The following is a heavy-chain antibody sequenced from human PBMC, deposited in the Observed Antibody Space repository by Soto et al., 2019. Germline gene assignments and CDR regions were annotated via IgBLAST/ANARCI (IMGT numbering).Heavy chain of an antibody. CDR3: GKSAAMAPYYFDY. Sequence: GGSPRLSCAATGFYLHSYTKSWGRDAPCTGTEXEEPSSGTGXXXXYADSVKGRFTICRDNSKNILYLQMNSLRAEDTAVYYCGKSAAMAPYYFDYWGQGTLVTVS. V-gene: IGHV3-23*01. CDR2: SSGTGXXX. CDR1: GFYLHSYT. J-gene: IGHJ4*02. D-gene: IGHD5-18*01.